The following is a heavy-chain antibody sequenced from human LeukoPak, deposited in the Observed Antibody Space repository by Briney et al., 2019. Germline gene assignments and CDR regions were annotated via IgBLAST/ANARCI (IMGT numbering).Heavy chain of an antibody. CDR1: GGSISPYY. CDR3: ARTPPYSGYPAYFGS. V-gene: IGHV4-59*01. J-gene: IGHJ4*02. D-gene: IGHD5-12*01. CDR2: IYYSGST. Sequence: SETLSLTCSVSGGSISPYYWSWIRQPPGKGLEWIGSIYYSGSTNYDPSLKSRLTISIDTSKIRFSLKLSSVTAADTAVYHCARTPPYSGYPAYFGSWGQGTLVTVSS.